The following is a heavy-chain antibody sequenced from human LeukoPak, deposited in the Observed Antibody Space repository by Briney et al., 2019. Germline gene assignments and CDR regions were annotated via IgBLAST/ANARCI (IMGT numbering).Heavy chain of an antibody. J-gene: IGHJ5*02. V-gene: IGHV3-53*01. CDR1: GFTVSSNY. CDR3: ARDPTGSYYKWLDP. CDR2: IYSGGST. D-gene: IGHD1-26*01. Sequence: HPGGSLRLSCAVSGFTVSSNYMSWVRQAPGKGLEWVSIIYSGGSTDYAASVKDRFTISRDNSKNTVYLQMNSLRAEDAAVYYCARDPTGSYYKWLDPWGQGTLVTVSS.